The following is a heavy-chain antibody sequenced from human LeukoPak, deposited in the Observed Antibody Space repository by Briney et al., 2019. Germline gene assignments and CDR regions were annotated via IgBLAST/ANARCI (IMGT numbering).Heavy chain of an antibody. D-gene: IGHD4-23*01. CDR2: IASDGSST. Sequence: PGGSLRLSCAASGFTFSSYCIASDGSSTTYADSVKGRFSISRDNAKNTLYLQMNSLRVEDTAVYYCARGRPHGNDYWGQGTLVTVSS. V-gene: IGHV3-74*01. J-gene: IGHJ4*02. CDR3: ARGRPHGNDY. CDR1: GFTFSSYC.